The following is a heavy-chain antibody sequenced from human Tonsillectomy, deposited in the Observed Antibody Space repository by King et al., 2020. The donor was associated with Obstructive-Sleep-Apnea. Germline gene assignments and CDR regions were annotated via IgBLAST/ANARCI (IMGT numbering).Heavy chain of an antibody. Sequence: MQLQESGPELVKPSETLSLTCTVSGGSISSYYWSWIRQPPGKGLEWIVYVYYSGSTHYNPSLKSRVTISVDTSKKQFSLKLSSVTAADTAVYYCAISVDTAMVFDYWGQGTLVTVSS. CDR3: AISVDTAMVFDY. CDR2: VYYSGST. CDR1: GGSISSYY. V-gene: IGHV4-59*08. J-gene: IGHJ4*02. D-gene: IGHD5-18*01.